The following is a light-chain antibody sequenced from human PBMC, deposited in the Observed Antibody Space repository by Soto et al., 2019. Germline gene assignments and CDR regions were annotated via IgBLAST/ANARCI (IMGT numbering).Light chain of an antibody. CDR1: QSPGDSY. CDR2: ATS. J-gene: IGKJ2*01. Sequence: EIVLTQSPGTLSLSPGERATLSCRASQSPGDSYLAWYQQKPGQAPRLLLYATSRRPTGIPDRFSGSGSETDFTLTISRLEPEDFAVYYCEQNGSSPTFGQGTKLEIK. CDR3: EQNGSSPT. V-gene: IGKV3-20*01.